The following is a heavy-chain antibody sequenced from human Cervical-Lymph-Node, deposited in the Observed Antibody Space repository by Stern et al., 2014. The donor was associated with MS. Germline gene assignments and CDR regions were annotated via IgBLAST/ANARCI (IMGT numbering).Heavy chain of an antibody. J-gene: IGHJ5*02. D-gene: IGHD3-10*01. CDR3: ARVRMGGVRAKTNNWFDP. V-gene: IGHV4-31*03. CDR2: IYYSGST. Sequence: VQLVESGPGLVKPSQTLSLTCTVSGGSISSGGYYWSWIRQHPGKGLEWIGYIYYSGSTYYNPSLKSRVTISVDTSKNQFSLKLSSVTAADTAVYYCARVRMGGVRAKTNNWFDPWGQGTLVTVSS. CDR1: GGSISSGGYY.